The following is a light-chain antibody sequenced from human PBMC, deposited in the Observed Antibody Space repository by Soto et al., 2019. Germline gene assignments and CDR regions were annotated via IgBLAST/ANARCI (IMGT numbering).Light chain of an antibody. J-gene: IGKJ4*01. CDR1: QSISSW. CDR3: LQHRSYPLT. Sequence: DIQMTQSPSTLSASVGDRVTITCRASQSISSWLAGYQQKPGKAPKLLIYDASSLQSGVPSRFSGSGSGTEFTLTISSLQPEDFATYYCLQHRSYPLTFGGGTKVDIK. CDR2: DAS. V-gene: IGKV1-5*01.